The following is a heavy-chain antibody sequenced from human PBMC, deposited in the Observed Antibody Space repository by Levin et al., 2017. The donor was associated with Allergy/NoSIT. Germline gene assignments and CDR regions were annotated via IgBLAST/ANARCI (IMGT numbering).Heavy chain of an antibody. J-gene: IGHJ3*02. Sequence: PGGSLRLSCAASGFTFDDYAMHWVRQAPGKGLEWVSGISWNSGSIGYADSVKGRSTISRDNAKNSLYLQMTSLRTEDTALYYCARDNIGLPDAFDIWGQGALVIVSS. CDR2: ISWNSGSI. CDR1: GFTFDDYA. D-gene: IGHD3-10*01. V-gene: IGHV3-9*01. CDR3: ARDNIGLPDAFDI.